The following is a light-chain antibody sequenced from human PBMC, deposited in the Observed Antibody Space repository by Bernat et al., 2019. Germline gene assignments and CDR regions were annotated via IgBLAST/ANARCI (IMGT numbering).Light chain of an antibody. V-gene: IGLV2-14*02. CDR2: EVS. CDR3: SSYTSSSTYV. J-gene: IGLJ1*01. Sequence: QSALTQPASVSGSRGQSITISCSGTSSDVGSYNLVSWYQQHPGKAPKLMIYEVSERPSGVSNRFSGSKSGNTASLTISGLQAEDEADYYCSSYTSSSTYVFGTGTKVTVL. CDR1: SSDVGSYNL.